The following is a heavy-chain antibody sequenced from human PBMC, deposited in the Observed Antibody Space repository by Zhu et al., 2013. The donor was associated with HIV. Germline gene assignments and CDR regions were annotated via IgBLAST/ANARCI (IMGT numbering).Heavy chain of an antibody. Sequence: QVQLVQSGAEVKKPGASVKVSCKASGHTFSSYGISWVRQAPGQGLEWMGWISAYNGNTNYAQKLQGRVAMTTDVSTTTAYMELRSLRSDDTAVYYCACLSGSYFRALDMWAKGQWSRLF. CDR1: GHTFSSYG. CDR3: ACLSGSYFRALDM. J-gene: IGHJ3*02. D-gene: IGHD1-26*01. V-gene: IGHV1-18*01. CDR2: ISAYNGNT.